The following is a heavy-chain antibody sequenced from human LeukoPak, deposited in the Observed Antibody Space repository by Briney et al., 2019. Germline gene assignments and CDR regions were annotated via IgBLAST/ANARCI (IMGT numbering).Heavy chain of an antibody. J-gene: IGHJ4*02. D-gene: IGHD6-13*01. CDR1: GFTFSSYS. CDR2: ISSSSSYI. Sequence: GGSLRLSCAASGFTFSSYSMNWVRQAPGKGLEWVSSISSSSSYIYYADSVKGRFTISRDNAKNSLYLQMNSLGAEDTAVYYCAAPYSSSWYVFGYWGQGTLVTVSS. CDR3: AAPYSSSWYVFGY. V-gene: IGHV3-21*01.